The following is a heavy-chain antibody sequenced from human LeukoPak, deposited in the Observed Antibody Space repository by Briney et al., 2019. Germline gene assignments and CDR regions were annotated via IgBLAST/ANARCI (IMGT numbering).Heavy chain of an antibody. CDR3: AKVTNIAAKVPNYFDY. V-gene: IGHV3-23*01. J-gene: IGHJ4*02. CDR1: GFTFSSYA. CDR2: TSGSGGST. Sequence: GGSLRLSCAASGFTFSSYAMSWVRQAPGKGLEWVSATSGSGGSTYYADSVKGRFTISRDNSKNTLYLQMNSLRAEDTAVYYCAKVTNIAAKVPNYFDYWGQGTLVIVSS. D-gene: IGHD6-13*01.